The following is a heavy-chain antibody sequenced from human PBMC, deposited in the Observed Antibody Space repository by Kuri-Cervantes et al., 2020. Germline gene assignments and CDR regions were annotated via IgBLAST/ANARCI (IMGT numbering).Heavy chain of an antibody. CDR1: GYAFTGYY. CDR2: INLNSGDT. CDR3: ASRGDRSSGWYL. Sequence: ASVKVSCKASGYAFTGYYMHWVRQAPGQGLEWMGWINLNSGDTNYAQNFQGRVSMTRDTSISTAYMELSRLRSDDTAVYYCASRGDRSSGWYLWGQGTLVTVSS. D-gene: IGHD6-19*01. V-gene: IGHV1-2*02. J-gene: IGHJ4*02.